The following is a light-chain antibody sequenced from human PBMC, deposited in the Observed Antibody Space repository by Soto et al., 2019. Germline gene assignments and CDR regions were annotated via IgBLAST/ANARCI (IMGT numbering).Light chain of an antibody. V-gene: IGKV3-15*01. J-gene: IGKJ3*01. CDR1: QNIGSN. CDR2: GPS. CDR3: QHYNEWPPAVT. Sequence: EIVMTQSPGTLSVSPGERATLSCRASQNIGSNLAWYQQKPGQAPRLLFYGPSTRATGIPARFSGGGSGTEFTLTISSRQSEEFGVYSCQHYNEWPPAVTFGPGTKVDL.